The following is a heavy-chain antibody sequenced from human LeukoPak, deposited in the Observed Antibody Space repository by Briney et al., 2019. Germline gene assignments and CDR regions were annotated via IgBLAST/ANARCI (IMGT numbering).Heavy chain of an antibody. J-gene: IGHJ2*01. CDR2: ISSDGSNK. V-gene: IGHV3-30-3*01. CDR1: GFTFDDYA. D-gene: IGHD6-6*01. Sequence: PGGSLRLSCAASGFTFDDYAMHWVRQAPGKGLEWVAVISSDGSNKYYADSVEARFTISRDNSKNTLYLQMNSLRPEDTAVYYCARWDSSSSKGFDLWGRGTLVTVSS. CDR3: ARWDSSSSKGFDL.